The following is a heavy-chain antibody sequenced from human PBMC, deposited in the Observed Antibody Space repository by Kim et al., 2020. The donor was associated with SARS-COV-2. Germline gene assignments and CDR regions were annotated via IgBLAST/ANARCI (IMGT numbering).Heavy chain of an antibody. V-gene: IGHV4-34*01. CDR3: ARFNIGRRGYDYYYYYGMDV. Sequence: SETLSLTCAVYGGSFSGYYWSWIRQPPGKGLEWIGEINHSGSTNYNPSLKSRVTISVDTSKNQFSLKLSSVTAADTAVYYCARFNIGRRGYDYYYYYGMDVWGQGTTVTVSS. CDR2: INHSGST. D-gene: IGHD5-12*01. J-gene: IGHJ6*02. CDR1: GGSFSGYY.